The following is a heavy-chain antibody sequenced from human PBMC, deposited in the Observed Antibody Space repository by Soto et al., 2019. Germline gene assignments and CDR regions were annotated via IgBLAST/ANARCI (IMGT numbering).Heavy chain of an antibody. J-gene: IGHJ6*02. Sequence: GGSLRLSCAASGFTFSTHGMHCLSHAPGKGREWVAVISYDGSNKYYADSVKGRFTISRDNSKNTLYLQMDSLRAEDTAVYYCAKDRRYYYYYGMDVWGQGTTVTVSS. CDR1: GFTFSTHG. V-gene: IGHV3-30*18. CDR3: AKDRRYYYYYGMDV. CDR2: ISYDGSNK.